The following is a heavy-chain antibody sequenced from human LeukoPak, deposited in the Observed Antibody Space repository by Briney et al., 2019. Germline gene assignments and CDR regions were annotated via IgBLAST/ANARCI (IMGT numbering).Heavy chain of an antibody. Sequence: ASVKVSCKASGYTFTSYDINWVRQATGQGLEWMGWMNPNSGNTGYAQKFQGRVTMTRNTSISTAYMELSSLRSEDTAVYYCARGRNTISAMDVWGKGTTVTVSS. D-gene: IGHD3-9*01. J-gene: IGHJ6*03. CDR1: GYTFTSYD. CDR3: ARGRNTISAMDV. V-gene: IGHV1-8*01. CDR2: MNPNSGNT.